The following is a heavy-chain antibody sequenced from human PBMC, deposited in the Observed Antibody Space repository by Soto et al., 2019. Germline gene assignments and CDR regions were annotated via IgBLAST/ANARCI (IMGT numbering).Heavy chain of an antibody. D-gene: IGHD3-10*01. CDR1: GGSISSYY. J-gene: IGHJ4*02. V-gene: IGHV4-59*01. Sequence: ETLSLTCTVSGGSISSYYWSWIRQPPGKGLEWIGYIYYSGSTNYNPSLKSRVTISVDTSKNQFSLKLSSVTAVDTAVYYCARAPRGNYGYPSYFDYWGQGTLVTVSS. CDR3: ARAPRGNYGYPSYFDY. CDR2: IYYSGST.